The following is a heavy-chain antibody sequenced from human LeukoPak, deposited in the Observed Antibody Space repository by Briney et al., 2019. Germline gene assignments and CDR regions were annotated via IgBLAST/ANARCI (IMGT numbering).Heavy chain of an antibody. CDR3: ASLYYYDSSGYYYSSGAYYFDY. CDR1: GGSISSSSYY. D-gene: IGHD3-22*01. J-gene: IGHJ4*02. V-gene: IGHV4-39*01. Sequence: PSETLSLTCTVSGGSISSSSYYWGWIRQPPGQGLEWIGSIYYSGSTYYNPSLKSRVTISVDTSKNQFSLKLCSVTAADTAVYYCASLYYYDSSGYYYSSGAYYFDYWGQGTLVTVSS. CDR2: IYYSGST.